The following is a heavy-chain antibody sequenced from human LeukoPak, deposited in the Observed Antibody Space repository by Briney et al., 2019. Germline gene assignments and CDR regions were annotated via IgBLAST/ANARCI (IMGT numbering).Heavy chain of an antibody. D-gene: IGHD3-3*01. Sequence: PSETLSFTCAVSGGSISSGGYSWSWIRQPPGKGLEWIGYIYHSGSTYYNPSLKSRVTISVDRSKTQFSLRLSSVTAADTAVYYCARATYYDFWSGYSYDAFDIWGQGTMVTVSS. J-gene: IGHJ3*02. CDR1: GGSISSGGYS. CDR3: ARATYYDFWSGYSYDAFDI. CDR2: IYHSGST. V-gene: IGHV4-30-2*01.